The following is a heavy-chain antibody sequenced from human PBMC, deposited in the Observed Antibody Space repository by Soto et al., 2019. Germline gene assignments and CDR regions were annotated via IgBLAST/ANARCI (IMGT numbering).Heavy chain of an antibody. CDR1: GFTFSSYG. CDR2: ISYDGSNK. CDR3: AKESQAWWNWTDVDSCFDY. J-gene: IGHJ4*02. V-gene: IGHV3-30*18. Sequence: GGSLRLSCAASGFTFSSYGMHWVRQAPGKGLEWVAVISYDGSNKYYADSVKGRFTISRDNSKNTLYLQMNSLRAEDTAVYYCAKESQAWWNWTDVDSCFDYWGQGTLVTV. D-gene: IGHD1-1*01.